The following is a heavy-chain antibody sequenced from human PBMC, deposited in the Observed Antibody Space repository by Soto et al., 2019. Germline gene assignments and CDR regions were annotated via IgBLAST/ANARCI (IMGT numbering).Heavy chain of an antibody. J-gene: IGHJ3*02. CDR3: ARPPGYCSGGSCRPGDDAFDI. D-gene: IGHD2-15*01. Sequence: GGSLRLSCAASGFTFSSYSMNWVRQAPGKGLEWVSSISSSSSYIYYADSVKGRFTISRDNAKNSLYLQMNSLRAEDTAVYYCARPPGYCSGGSCRPGDDAFDIWGQGTMVTVSS. CDR1: GFTFSSYS. CDR2: ISSSSSYI. V-gene: IGHV3-21*01.